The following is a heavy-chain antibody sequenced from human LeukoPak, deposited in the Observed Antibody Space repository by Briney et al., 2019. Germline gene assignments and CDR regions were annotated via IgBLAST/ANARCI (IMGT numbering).Heavy chain of an antibody. D-gene: IGHD2-15*01. CDR1: GFTFSSYG. CDR3: VRDRGYCSGGTCYALWDY. CDR2: ISYDGSDK. J-gene: IGHJ4*02. V-gene: IGHV3-30*03. Sequence: PGGSLRLSCAASGFTFSSYGMHWVRQAPGKGLEWVAVISYDGSDKYSADSVKGRFTISRDNSKNSLYLQMNSLRAEDTAMYYCVRDRGYCSGGTCYALWDYWGQGTLVTVSS.